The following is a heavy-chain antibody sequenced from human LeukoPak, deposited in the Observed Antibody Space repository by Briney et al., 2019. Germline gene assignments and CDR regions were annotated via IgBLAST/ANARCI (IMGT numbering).Heavy chain of an antibody. CDR2: INPNSGGT. CDR3: AILITRCGERVWDY. D-gene: IGHD3-10*01. CDR1: GYTFTGYY. Sequence: ASVKVSCKASGYTFTGYYMHWVRQAPGQGLEWMGWINPNSGGTNYAQKFQGRVTMTRDTSISTAYMDLSRLRSDDTAVYYCAILITRCGERVWDYWGQGTLVTVSS. V-gene: IGHV1-2*02. J-gene: IGHJ4*02.